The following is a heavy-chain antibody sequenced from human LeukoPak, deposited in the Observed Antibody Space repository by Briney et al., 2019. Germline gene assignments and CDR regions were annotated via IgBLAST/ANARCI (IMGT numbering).Heavy chain of an antibody. J-gene: IGHJ4*02. CDR3: ASLPWGVRRVIIQDFHY. V-gene: IGHV4-39*07. Sequence: PSETLSLTCTVSGGSISSSSYYCGWVRQPPGKGLESIVTIYYNGSTYYNPSLKSPLTISVDTSKNQFSLKLSSVTAADTAVYYCASLPWGVRRVIIQDFHYWGQGTLVTVSP. D-gene: IGHD3-10*01. CDR1: GGSISSSSYY. CDR2: IYYNGST.